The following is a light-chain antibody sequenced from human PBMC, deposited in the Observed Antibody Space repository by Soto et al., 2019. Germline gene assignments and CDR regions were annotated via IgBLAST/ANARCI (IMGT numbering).Light chain of an antibody. V-gene: IGLV2-14*03. CDR2: DVS. Sequence: SVMTRPASVSGSPGQSITISCTGTSSDVGGYNYVSWYQHHPGKAPKLIIYDVSNRPSGVSIRFSASKSDNTASLTISGLQPEDEADYHCSSYTTSNTRQIVFGTGTKVTVL. CDR1: SSDVGGYNY. J-gene: IGLJ1*01. CDR3: SSYTTSNTRQIV.